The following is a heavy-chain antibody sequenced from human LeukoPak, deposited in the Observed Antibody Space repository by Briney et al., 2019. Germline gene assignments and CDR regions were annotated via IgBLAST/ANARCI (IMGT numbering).Heavy chain of an antibody. CDR2: INPSGGST. V-gene: IGHV1-46*01. Sequence: ASVKVSCKASGYTFTSYYMHWVRQAPGQGLEWMGIINPSGGSTSYAQKFQGRVTMTRDTSTSTVYMELSSLRSEDTAVYYCARGSGSMIVVVIGAFDIWGQGTMVTVSS. CDR3: ARGSGSMIVVVIGAFDI. J-gene: IGHJ3*02. D-gene: IGHD3-22*01. CDR1: GYTFTSYY.